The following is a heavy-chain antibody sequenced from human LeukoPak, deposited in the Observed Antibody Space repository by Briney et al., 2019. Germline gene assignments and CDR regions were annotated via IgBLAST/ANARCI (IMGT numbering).Heavy chain of an antibody. D-gene: IGHD3-16*01. CDR1: GYTFTSYD. Sequence: ASVKVSCTASGYTFTSYDINWVRQATGQGLEWMGWMNPNSGNTGYAQKFQGRVTMTRNTSISTAYMKLSSLRSEDTAVYYCARAGDLGEATCAYWGQGTLVTVSS. CDR3: ARAGDLGEATCAY. V-gene: IGHV1-8*01. J-gene: IGHJ4*02. CDR2: MNPNSGNT.